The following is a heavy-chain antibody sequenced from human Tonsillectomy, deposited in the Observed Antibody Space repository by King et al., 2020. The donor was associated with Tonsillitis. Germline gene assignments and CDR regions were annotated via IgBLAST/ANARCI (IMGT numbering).Heavy chain of an antibody. Sequence: QLVQSGAEVKKPGASVKVSCKASGYSFTGYYIHWVRQAPGQGLELMGWINPNSGATNNAQKFQGRVTMTRDTSISTAYMDLSRLRSDDTAVYYCARVSTGLDYWGQGTLVTVSS. V-gene: IGHV1-2*02. D-gene: IGHD2-8*02. J-gene: IGHJ4*02. CDR1: GYSFTGYY. CDR3: ARVSTGLDY. CDR2: INPNSGAT.